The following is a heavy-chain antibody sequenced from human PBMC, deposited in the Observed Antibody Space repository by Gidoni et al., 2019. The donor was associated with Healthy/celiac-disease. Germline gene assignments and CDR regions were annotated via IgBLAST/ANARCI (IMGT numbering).Heavy chain of an antibody. CDR2: ISSNGGST. Sequence: EVQLVESGGGLVQPGGSLRLSCSASGFTFSSYAMHWVRQAPGKGLEYVSAISSNGGSTYYADSVKGRFTISRDNSKNTLYLQMSSLRAEDTAVYYCVTLTDSPVEHFGHFDLWGRGTLVTVSS. V-gene: IGHV3-64D*06. CDR3: VTLTDSPVEHFGHFDL. J-gene: IGHJ2*01. D-gene: IGHD1-26*01. CDR1: GFTFSSYA.